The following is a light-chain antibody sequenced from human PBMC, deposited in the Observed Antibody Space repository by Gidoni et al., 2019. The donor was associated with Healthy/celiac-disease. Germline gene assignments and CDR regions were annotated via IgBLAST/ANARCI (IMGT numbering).Light chain of an antibody. V-gene: IGKV3-11*01. CDR3: QQRSNWPPT. CDR1: QSVSSY. J-gene: IGKJ1*01. CDR2: DTS. Sequence: EIVLTQSPATLSLSPGERATLSCRASQSVSSYLACYQQKPGQAPRLLIYDTSNRATGIPARFSGSGAGTEFTLIISSLEPEDFAVYYCQQRSNWPPTFXQXTKVEIK.